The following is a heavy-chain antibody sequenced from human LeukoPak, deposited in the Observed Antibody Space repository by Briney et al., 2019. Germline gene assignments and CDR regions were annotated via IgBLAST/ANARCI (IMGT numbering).Heavy chain of an antibody. CDR2: INPSGGST. Sequence: ASVKVSCKASGYTFTSYYMHWVRQAPGQGLEWMGIINPSGGSTSYAQKFQGRVTMTRDTSTSTVYMELSSLRSEDTAVYYCARECRGLAAAGKGPYYYYYMDVWGKGTTVTVSS. CDR1: GYTFTSYY. V-gene: IGHV1-46*01. CDR3: ARECRGLAAAGKGPYYYYYMDV. D-gene: IGHD6-13*01. J-gene: IGHJ6*03.